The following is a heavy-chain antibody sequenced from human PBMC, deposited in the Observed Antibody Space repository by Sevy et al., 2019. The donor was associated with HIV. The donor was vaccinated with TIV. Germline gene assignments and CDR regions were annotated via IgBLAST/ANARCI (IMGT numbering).Heavy chain of an antibody. Sequence: GGSLRLSCAASGFTFSSYGMHWVRQAPGKGLEWVAVIWYDGSNKYYADSVKGRFTISRDNSKNTLYRQMNSLRADDTAGYYCARDHHPYDFWSGIDYWGQGTLVTVSS. CDR3: ARDHHPYDFWSGIDY. J-gene: IGHJ4*02. CDR2: IWYDGSNK. V-gene: IGHV3-33*01. CDR1: GFTFSSYG. D-gene: IGHD3-3*01.